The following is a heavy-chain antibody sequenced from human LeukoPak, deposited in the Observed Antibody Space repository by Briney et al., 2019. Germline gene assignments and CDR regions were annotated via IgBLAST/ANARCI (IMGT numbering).Heavy chain of an antibody. CDR3: ARDQAFLTTFAY. D-gene: IGHD4-11*01. CDR1: GYSISSGYY. J-gene: IGHJ4*02. V-gene: IGHV4-38-2*02. CDR2: IYHSGST. Sequence: KPSETLSLTCTFSGYSISSGYYWGWIRQPPGKGLEWIGSIYHSGSTYYNPSLKSRVTISVDTSKNQFSLKLSSVTAADTAVYYCARDQAFLTTFAYWGQGTLVTVSS.